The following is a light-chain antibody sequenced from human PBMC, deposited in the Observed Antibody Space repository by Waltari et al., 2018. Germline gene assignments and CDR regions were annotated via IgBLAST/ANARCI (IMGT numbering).Light chain of an antibody. CDR2: RND. J-gene: IGLJ2*01. CDR3: STWNNDLGGFVL. Sequence: QSVLTQPPPVSGTSGQTITIPCSGSHSNLDRTFVSWYQQLPGAPPRLLIYRNDQRPSGIPDRFSGSKSGTSASLAISGLRSDDEGDYFCSTWNNDLGGFVLFGEGTRLTVL. CDR1: HSNLDRTF. V-gene: IGLV1-47*01.